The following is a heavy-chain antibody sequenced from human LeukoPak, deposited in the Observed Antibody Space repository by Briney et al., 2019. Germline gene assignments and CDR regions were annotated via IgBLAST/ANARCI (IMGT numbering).Heavy chain of an antibody. CDR2: ISGSGGST. Sequence: GGSLRLSCAASGFIFTDYAMSWVRQAPGKGLEWVSAISGSGGSTYYADSVKGRFTISRDNSKNTLYLQMSSLRVEDTAVYYCAKGGFGDLVDYWGQGTLVTVSS. J-gene: IGHJ4*02. CDR3: AKGGFGDLVDY. D-gene: IGHD4-17*01. CDR1: GFIFTDYA. V-gene: IGHV3-23*01.